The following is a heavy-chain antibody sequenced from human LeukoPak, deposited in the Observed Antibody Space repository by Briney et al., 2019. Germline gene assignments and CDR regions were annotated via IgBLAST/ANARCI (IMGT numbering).Heavy chain of an antibody. CDR3: AKGVMAARPPFDY. Sequence: GGSLRLSCAASGITFGSYGMHWVRQAPGKGLEWVSAISGSGGSTYYADSVKGRFTISRDNSKNTLYLQMNGLRAEDTAVYYCAKGVMAARPPFDYWGQGTLVTVSS. J-gene: IGHJ4*02. D-gene: IGHD6-6*01. CDR2: ISGSGGST. CDR1: GITFGSYG. V-gene: IGHV3-23*01.